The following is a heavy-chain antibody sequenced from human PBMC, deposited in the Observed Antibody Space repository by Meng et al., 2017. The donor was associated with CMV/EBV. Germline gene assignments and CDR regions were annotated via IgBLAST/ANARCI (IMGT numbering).Heavy chain of an antibody. V-gene: IGHV4-34*01. D-gene: IGHD2-2*02. J-gene: IGHJ6*02. CDR2: INHSGST. CDR3: ARTVLGYCSSTSCYKNYYYGMDV. CDR1: GGSFSGYY. Sequence: ESLKISCAVYGGSFSGYYWSWIRQPPGKGLEWIGEINHSGSTNYNPSLKSRVTISVDTSKNQFSLKLSSVTAADTAVYYCARTVLGYCSSTSCYKNYYYGMDVWGQGTTVTVSS.